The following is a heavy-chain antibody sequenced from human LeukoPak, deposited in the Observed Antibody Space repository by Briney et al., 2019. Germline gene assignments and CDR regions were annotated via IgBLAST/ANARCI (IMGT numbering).Heavy chain of an antibody. D-gene: IGHD1-26*01. J-gene: IGHJ3*02. Sequence: ASVKVSCKASGNTFTDYYMHWVRQAPGQGLEWMGWINPNSGGTNYAQDFQGRVTMTRDTSISTAYMELSRLRSDDTALYYCARASGRYSDAFDIWGQGTMVTVSS. CDR3: ARASGRYSDAFDI. CDR2: INPNSGGT. V-gene: IGHV1-2*02. CDR1: GNTFTDYY.